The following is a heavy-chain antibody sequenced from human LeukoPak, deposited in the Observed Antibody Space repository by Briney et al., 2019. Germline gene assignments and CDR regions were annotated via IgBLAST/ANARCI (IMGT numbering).Heavy chain of an antibody. V-gene: IGHV3-30*04. CDR1: GSTFSSYA. Sequence: GGSLRLSCAASGSTFSSYAMHWVRQAPGKGLEWVAVISYDGSNKYYADSVKGRFTISRDNSKNTLYLQMNSLRAEDTAVYYCARGGNTYYDMPDNWFDPWGQGTLVTVSS. CDR3: ARGGNTYYDMPDNWFDP. J-gene: IGHJ5*02. CDR2: ISYDGSNK. D-gene: IGHD3-9*01.